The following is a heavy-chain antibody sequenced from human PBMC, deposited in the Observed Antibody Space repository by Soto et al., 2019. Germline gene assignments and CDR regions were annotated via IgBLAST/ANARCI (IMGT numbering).Heavy chain of an antibody. J-gene: IGHJ4*02. D-gene: IGHD1-26*01. CDR1: GDSISSSNW. Sequence: QVQLQESGPGLVKPSGTLSLTCAVSGDSISSSNWWSWVRQPPGKGLEWIGEIYHSGSTNYNPSLKSRVTLSVDTSKNQFSLNLNSVTAADTAVYYCARHSGSYFRDYWGQGTLVTVSS. CDR3: ARHSGSYFRDY. V-gene: IGHV4-4*02. CDR2: IYHSGST.